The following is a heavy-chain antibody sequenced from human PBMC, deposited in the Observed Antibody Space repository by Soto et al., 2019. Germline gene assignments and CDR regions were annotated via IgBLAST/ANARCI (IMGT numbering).Heavy chain of an antibody. D-gene: IGHD3-22*01. Sequence: GPSVKVSCKASGYTFTSYGISWVRQAPGQGLEWMGWISAYNGNTNYAQKLQGRVTMTTDTSTSTAYMELRSLRSDDTAVYYCARYVPYYYDSSGYGLGDAFDIWGQGTMVTVSS. V-gene: IGHV1-18*04. J-gene: IGHJ3*02. CDR2: ISAYNGNT. CDR1: GYTFTSYG. CDR3: ARYVPYYYDSSGYGLGDAFDI.